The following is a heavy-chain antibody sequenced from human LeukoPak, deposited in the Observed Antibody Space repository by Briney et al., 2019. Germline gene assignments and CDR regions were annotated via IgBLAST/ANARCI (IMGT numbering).Heavy chain of an antibody. Sequence: GGSLRLSCAASGFTFSSYAMHWVRQAPGKGLEWVAVISYDGSNKYYADSVKGRFTISRDNSKNTLYLQMNSLRAEDTAVYYCAKDLSGSYLFDYWGQGTLVTVSS. D-gene: IGHD1-26*01. V-gene: IGHV3-30-3*01. CDR1: GFTFSSYA. CDR2: ISYDGSNK. J-gene: IGHJ4*02. CDR3: AKDLSGSYLFDY.